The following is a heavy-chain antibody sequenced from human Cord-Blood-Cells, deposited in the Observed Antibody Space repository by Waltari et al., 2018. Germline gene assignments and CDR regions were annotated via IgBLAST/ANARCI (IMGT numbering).Heavy chain of an antibody. V-gene: IGHV4-34*01. CDR3: ASSSGIAAADAFDI. CDR2: INHSGST. CDR1: GGSFSGYY. J-gene: IGHJ3*02. D-gene: IGHD6-13*01. Sequence: QVQLQQWGAGLLKPSETLSLTCAVYGGSFSGYYWSWIRQPPGKGLEWIGEINHSGSTNYRPSLKSRVTISVDTSKNQFSLKLSSVTAADTAVYYCASSSGIAAADAFDIWGQGTMVTVSS.